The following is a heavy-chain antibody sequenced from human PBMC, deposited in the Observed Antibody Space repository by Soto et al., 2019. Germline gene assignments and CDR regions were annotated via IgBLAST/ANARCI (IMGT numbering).Heavy chain of an antibody. J-gene: IGHJ4*02. D-gene: IGHD3-16*01. CDR1: GFSLSTSGLA. Sequence: VSGPTLGNPTQTLRLTCTFSGFSLSTSGLAVGWIRQPPGKTLEWLAFIFWNDETRYSPSLKTRLTVTKDTSKNQVVLTMTNMDPVDTATYYCAHSAPRLAGSGIEFKWPFDFWGQGYLVTVYS. V-gene: IGHV2-5*01. CDR3: AHSAPRLAGSGIEFKWPFDF. CDR2: IFWNDET.